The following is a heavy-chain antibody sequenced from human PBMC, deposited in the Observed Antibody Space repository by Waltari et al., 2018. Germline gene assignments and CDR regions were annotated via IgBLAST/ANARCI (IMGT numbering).Heavy chain of an antibody. CDR1: GYTFTDYY. D-gene: IGHD2-2*01. Sequence: EVQLVQSGAEVKKPGATVKISCKVSGYTFTDYYMPWVQQAPGKGLEWMGLVDPEDGETIDAGKFQGRVTITADTSTDTGYMELRSLRSEDTAVYYCATAARVVPAAMTFDYWRQGTLVTVSS. J-gene: IGHJ4*02. CDR2: VDPEDGET. V-gene: IGHV1-69-2*01. CDR3: ATAARVVPAAMTFDY.